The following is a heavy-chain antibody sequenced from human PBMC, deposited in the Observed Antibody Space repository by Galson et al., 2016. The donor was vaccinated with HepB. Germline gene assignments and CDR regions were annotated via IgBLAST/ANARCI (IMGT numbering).Heavy chain of an antibody. CDR2: VSYDGNNK. Sequence: SLRLSCAASGFPFSSYPVHWVRQNPGKGLEWVTLVSYDGNNKYYADSVSGRFTVSRDNSKNTLFLQMDNLRIEDTAVYYCARDSRPTMTSSVTLIRSSYFDYWGQGTLVTVSS. CDR1: GFPFSSYP. V-gene: IGHV3-30-3*01. D-gene: IGHD5-18*01. CDR3: ARDSRPTMTSSVTLIRSSYFDY. J-gene: IGHJ4*02.